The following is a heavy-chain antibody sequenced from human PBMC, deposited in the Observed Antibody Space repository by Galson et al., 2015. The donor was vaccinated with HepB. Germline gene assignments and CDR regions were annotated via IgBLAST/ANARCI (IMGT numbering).Heavy chain of an antibody. CDR3: TTDQSYYDSSGYHIVSFDY. V-gene: IGHV3-15*07. CDR1: GFTFSNAW. J-gene: IGHJ4*02. Sequence: LRLSCAASGFTFSNAWMNWVRQAPGKGLEWVGRIKSKTDGGTTDYAAPVKVRFTVSRDDSKNTLYLQMNSLKTEDTAVYYCTTDQSYYDSSGYHIVSFDYWGQGTLVTVSS. D-gene: IGHD3-22*01. CDR2: IKSKTDGGTT.